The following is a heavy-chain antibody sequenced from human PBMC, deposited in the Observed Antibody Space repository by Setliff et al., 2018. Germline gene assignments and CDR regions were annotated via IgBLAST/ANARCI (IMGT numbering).Heavy chain of an antibody. V-gene: IGHV4-59*01. CDR3: ARLSWNGLRYYGLDV. CDR2: IQKSGGT. CDR1: GVSISSYY. Sequence: PSETLSLTCNVSGVSISSYYWSWIRQPPGKGLESIGYIQKSGGTNYNPALKSRVTISVDTSTNQFSLKLSSVTAADTAVYYCARLSWNGLRYYGLDVWGRGTTVTVSS. J-gene: IGHJ6*02. D-gene: IGHD3-3*01.